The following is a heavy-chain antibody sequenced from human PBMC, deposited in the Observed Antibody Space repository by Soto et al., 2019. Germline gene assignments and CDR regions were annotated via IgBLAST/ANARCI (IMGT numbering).Heavy chain of an antibody. CDR2: IYYSGGT. Sequence: QVQLQESGPGLVKPSETLSLMCTVSGGSISSYYWSWIRQPPGKGLEWMGYIYYSGGTNYNPSLKSRVTISVDTSKNQFSLKLSSVTAADTAVYYCARERRDGYKHYFDYWGQGTLVTVSS. J-gene: IGHJ4*02. V-gene: IGHV4-59*01. CDR1: GGSISSYY. CDR3: ARERRDGYKHYFDY. D-gene: IGHD5-12*01.